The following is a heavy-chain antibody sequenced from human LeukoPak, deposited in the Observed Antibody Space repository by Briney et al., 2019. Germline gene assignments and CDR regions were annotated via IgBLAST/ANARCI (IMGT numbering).Heavy chain of an antibody. V-gene: IGHV4-59*01. CDR1: GGSISRYY. D-gene: IGHD3-22*01. Sequence: SETLSLTCTVAGGSISRYYWTWIRQPPGKGLEWIGYIYYSGSTNYNPSLKSRVTISVDTSKNQFSLKLSSVTAADTAVYYCARGKYDSSGYTFDYWGQGTLVTVSS. CDR3: ARGKYDSSGYTFDY. J-gene: IGHJ4*02. CDR2: IYYSGST.